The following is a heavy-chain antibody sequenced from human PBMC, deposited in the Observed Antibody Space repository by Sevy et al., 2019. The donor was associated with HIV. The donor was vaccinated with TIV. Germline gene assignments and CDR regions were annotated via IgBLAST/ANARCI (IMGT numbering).Heavy chain of an antibody. CDR1: GGSISSNNW. CDR2: IYYSGNA. D-gene: IGHD3-3*01. Sequence: SETLSLTCAVSGGSISSNNWWSWVRQPPGKGLEWIGEIYYSGNANYNPSLKSRLTISVDKSKNQFSLKLRSVTAADTAVYYCARVANFWGGYDETGVFDYWGQGTLVTVSS. V-gene: IGHV4-4*02. CDR3: ARVANFWGGYDETGVFDY. J-gene: IGHJ4*02.